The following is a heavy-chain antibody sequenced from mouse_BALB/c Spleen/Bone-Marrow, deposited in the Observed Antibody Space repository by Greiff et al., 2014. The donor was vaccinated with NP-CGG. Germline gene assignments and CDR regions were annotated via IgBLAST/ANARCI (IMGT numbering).Heavy chain of an antibody. Sequence: VPLKESGPELVKPGASVKMSCKASGYTFTSYVMHWVKQKPGQGLEWIGYINPYNDGTKYNEKFKGKATLTSDKSSSTAYMELSSLTSEDSAVYYCARGVYYYGSSPYYFDYWGQGTTLTVSS. V-gene: IGHV1-14*01. J-gene: IGHJ2*01. CDR3: ARGVYYYGSSPYYFDY. CDR2: INPYNDGT. D-gene: IGHD1-1*01. CDR1: GYTFTSYV.